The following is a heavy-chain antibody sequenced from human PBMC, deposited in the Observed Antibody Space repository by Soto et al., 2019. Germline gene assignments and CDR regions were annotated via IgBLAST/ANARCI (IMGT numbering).Heavy chain of an antibody. V-gene: IGHV4-61*01. D-gene: IGHD2-21*02. Sequence: QVQLQESGPGLVKPSETLSLTCTVSGGSVSSGSYYWSWIRQPPGKGLEWIGYIYYSRSTNYNPSLKSRVTISVDTSKNQLSLKLSSVTAADTAVYYCARVGPNCGGDCQIDYWGQGTLVTVSS. J-gene: IGHJ4*02. CDR2: IYYSRST. CDR3: ARVGPNCGGDCQIDY. CDR1: GGSVSSGSYY.